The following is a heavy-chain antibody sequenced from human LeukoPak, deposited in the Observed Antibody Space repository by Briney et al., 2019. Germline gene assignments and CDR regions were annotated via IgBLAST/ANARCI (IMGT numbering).Heavy chain of an antibody. CDR3: AREVTTRSYYYYYGMDV. CDR1: GFTFSSYA. V-gene: IGHV3-30-3*01. CDR2: ISYDGSNK. J-gene: IGHJ6*02. Sequence: PGGSLRLSCAASGFTFSSYAMHWVRQAPGKGLEWVAVISYDGSNKYYADSVKGRFTISRDNSKNTLYLQMNSLRAEDTAVYYCAREVTTRSYYYYYGMDVWGQGTTVTVSS. D-gene: IGHD4-11*01.